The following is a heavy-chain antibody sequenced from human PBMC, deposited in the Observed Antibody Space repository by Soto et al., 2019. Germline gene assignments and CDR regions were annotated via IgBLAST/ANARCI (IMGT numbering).Heavy chain of an antibody. CDR3: ARHGFYGNYASNYFDP. CDR1: GYNFATYW. J-gene: IGHJ5*02. V-gene: IGHV5-51*01. CDR2: IYPGDSDS. Sequence: GESLKISCEGFGYNFATYWIAWVRQMPGKGLEYMGIIYPGDSDSRYSPSFQGQVTFSADKSISTAYMQWSSLKASDTAMYYCARHGFYGNYASNYFDPWGQGTLVTVSS. D-gene: IGHD4-17*01.